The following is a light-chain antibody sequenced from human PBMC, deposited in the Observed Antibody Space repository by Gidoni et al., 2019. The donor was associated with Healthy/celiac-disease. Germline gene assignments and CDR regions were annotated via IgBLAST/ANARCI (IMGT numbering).Light chain of an antibody. CDR2: LGS. V-gene: IGKV2-28*01. J-gene: IGKJ4*01. CDR3: MQALQTPLT. CDR1: QSLLHSNGYNY. Sequence: DIAMTQSPLSLPVTPGEPASISCRSSQSLLHSNGYNYLDWYLQKPGQSPQLLIYLGSNRASGVPDRFSGSGSGTDFTLKISRVEAEDVGVYYCMQALQTPLTVGGGTKVEIK.